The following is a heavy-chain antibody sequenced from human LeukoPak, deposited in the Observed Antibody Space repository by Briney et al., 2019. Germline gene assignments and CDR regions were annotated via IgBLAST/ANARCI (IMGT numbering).Heavy chain of an antibody. J-gene: IGHJ4*02. Sequence: PGGSLRLSCAASGFTFSGYSMNWVLQAPGKGLEGVSYITSSSSAIYYADSVKGRFTISRDNAKNSLYLQMNSLRAEDTAVYYCARVRGSYHFDYWGQGTLVTVSS. V-gene: IGHV3-48*01. CDR2: ITSSSSAI. CDR1: GFTFSGYS. CDR3: ARVRGSYHFDY. D-gene: IGHD1-26*01.